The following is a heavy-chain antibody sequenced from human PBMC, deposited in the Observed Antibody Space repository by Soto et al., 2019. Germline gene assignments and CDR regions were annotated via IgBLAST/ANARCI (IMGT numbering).Heavy chain of an antibody. CDR2: ISYDGTIT. J-gene: IGHJ6*02. Sequence: GGSLRLACAASGFTISNYGMHWVRQAPGKGLEWVAVISYDGTITYYADSVKGRFTISRDNSKNTLYLQMNSLRTEDTAVYYCATTRVGPCSSSICFSGIFDGMDVWGQGTTVTVSS. D-gene: IGHD2-2*01. CDR3: ATTRVGPCSSSICFSGIFDGMDV. CDR1: GFTISNYG. V-gene: IGHV3-30-3*01.